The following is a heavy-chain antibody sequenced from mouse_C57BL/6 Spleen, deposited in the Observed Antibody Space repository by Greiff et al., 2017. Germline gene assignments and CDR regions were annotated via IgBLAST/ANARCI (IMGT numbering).Heavy chain of an antibody. CDR2: INPSNGGT. CDR1: GCTFTSYW. D-gene: IGHD2-4*01. CDR3: VRGDYDGTWFAY. V-gene: IGHV1-53*01. J-gene: IGHJ3*01. Sequence: QVQLQQPGTELVKPGASVKLSCKASGCTFTSYWMHWVKQRPGQGLEWIGNINPSNGGTNYNEKFKSKATLTVAKSSSTAYMQLSSLTSEDSAVYYCVRGDYDGTWFAYWGQGTLVTVSA.